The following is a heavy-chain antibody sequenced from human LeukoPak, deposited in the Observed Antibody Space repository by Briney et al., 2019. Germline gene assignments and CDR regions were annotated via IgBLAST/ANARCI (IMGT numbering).Heavy chain of an antibody. CDR1: GFTFSSYA. J-gene: IGHJ1*01. CDR3: AKDLDILTGYYAFQH. CDR2: ISGSGGST. V-gene: IGHV3-23*01. D-gene: IGHD3-9*01. Sequence: GGSLRLSCAASGFTFSSYAMSWVRQAPGKGLEWVSAISGSGGSTYYADSVKGRFTISRDNSKSTLYLQMNSLRAEDTAVYYCAKDLDILTGYYAFQHWGQGTLVTVSS.